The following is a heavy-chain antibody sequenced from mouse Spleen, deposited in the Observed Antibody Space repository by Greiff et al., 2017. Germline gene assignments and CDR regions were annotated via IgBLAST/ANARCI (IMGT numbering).Heavy chain of an antibody. Sequence: VQLQQSGPELVKPGASVKISCKASGYAFSSSWMNWVKQRPGKGLEWIGRIYPGDGDTNYNGKFKGKATLTADKSSSTAYMQLSSLTSEDSAVYFCARERGGKPSFFDYWGQGTTLTVSS. V-gene: IGHV1-82*01. CDR2: IYPGDGDT. CDR1: GYAFSSSW. J-gene: IGHJ2*01. CDR3: ARERGGKPSFFDY. D-gene: IGHD2-1*01.